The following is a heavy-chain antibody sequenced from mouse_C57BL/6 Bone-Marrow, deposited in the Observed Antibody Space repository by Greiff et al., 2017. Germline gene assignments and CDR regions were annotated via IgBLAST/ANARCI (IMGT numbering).Heavy chain of an antibody. Sequence: VQLVESGPELARPWASVKISCQAFYTFSRRVHFAIRDTNYWMQWVKQRPGQGLEWIGAIYPGSGNTYYNEKFKGKATLTAEKSSSTAYMQLSSLTSEDSAVYFCAREDVYDYDDVLFAYWGQGTLVTVSA. J-gene: IGHJ3*01. V-gene: IGHV1-76*01. D-gene: IGHD2-4*01. CDR2: GQGLEWIG. CDR1: YTFSRRVH. CDR3: SEDSAVYFCAREDVYDYDDVLFAY.